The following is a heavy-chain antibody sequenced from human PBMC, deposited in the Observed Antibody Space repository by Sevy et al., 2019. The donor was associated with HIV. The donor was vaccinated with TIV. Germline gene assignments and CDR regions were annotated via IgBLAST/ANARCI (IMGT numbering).Heavy chain of an antibody. Sequence: GGSLRLSCRASGFRFNNYGMHWVRQAPGKGLQWVAVISHDGRKRFYADSLEGRFTISRDNSKNTLYLQMSGLRTEDTAMYYCAKLEYDLLTGNPDYWGQGTLVTVSS. V-gene: IGHV3-30*18. CDR3: AKLEYDLLTGNPDY. CDR1: GFRFNNYG. CDR2: ISHDGRKR. D-gene: IGHD3-9*01. J-gene: IGHJ4*02.